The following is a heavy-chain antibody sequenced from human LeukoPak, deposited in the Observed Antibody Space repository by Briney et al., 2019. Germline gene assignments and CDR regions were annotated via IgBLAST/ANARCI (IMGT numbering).Heavy chain of an antibody. CDR2: IRREANSYAT. J-gene: IGHJ3*02. V-gene: IGHV3-73*01. Sequence: GGSLRLSCAASGFTFSGSAMHWVRQTSAKGLEWVGHIRREANSYATVHAASVKGRFTISRDNAKNSLYLQMNSLRAEDTAVYYCARVGITMIVGDAFDIWGQGTMVTVSS. D-gene: IGHD3-22*01. CDR1: GFTFSGSA. CDR3: ARVGITMIVGDAFDI.